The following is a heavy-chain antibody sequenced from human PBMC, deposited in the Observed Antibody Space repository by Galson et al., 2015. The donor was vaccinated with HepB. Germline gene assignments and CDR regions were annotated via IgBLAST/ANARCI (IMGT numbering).Heavy chain of an antibody. J-gene: IGHJ4*02. CDR1: GDTFSSQA. CDR2: IIPILGTA. CDR3: ATMVGYSGYDFTSM. D-gene: IGHD5-12*01. Sequence: SVKVSCKAPGDTFSSQAINWVRQAPGQGLEWMGRIIPILGTANYAHKFQGRVTITAHKSTNTAYMELSSLRSEDTAVYYCATMVGYSGYDFTSMWGQGTLVTVSS. V-gene: IGHV1-69*04.